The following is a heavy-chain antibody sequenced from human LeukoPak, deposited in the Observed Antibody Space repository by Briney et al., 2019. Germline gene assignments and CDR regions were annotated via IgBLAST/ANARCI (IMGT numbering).Heavy chain of an antibody. V-gene: IGHV3-23*01. CDR1: GFTFSSYA. CDR2: ISGSGGST. Sequence: GGSLRLSCAASGFTFSSYAMSWVRQAPGKGLEWVSAISGSGGSTYYADSVKGRFTISRDNSKNTLYLHMNSLRAEDTAVYYCATGGYDILTGYGGDWGQGTLVTVSS. J-gene: IGHJ1*01. D-gene: IGHD3-9*01. CDR3: ATGGYDILTGYGGD.